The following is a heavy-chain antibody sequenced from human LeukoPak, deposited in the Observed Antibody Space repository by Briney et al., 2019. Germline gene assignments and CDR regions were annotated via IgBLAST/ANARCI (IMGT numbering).Heavy chain of an antibody. D-gene: IGHD1-26*01. CDR3: ARGPTIKWELLLFDY. V-gene: IGHV7-4-1*02. J-gene: IGHJ4*02. Sequence: ASVKVSCKASGYTFISYAMNWVRQAPGQGLEWMGWINTNTGNPTYAQGFTGRFVFSLDTSVNTAYLQISSLKAEDTAVYYCARGPTIKWELLLFDYWGQGTLVTVSS. CDR2: INTNTGNP. CDR1: GYTFISYA.